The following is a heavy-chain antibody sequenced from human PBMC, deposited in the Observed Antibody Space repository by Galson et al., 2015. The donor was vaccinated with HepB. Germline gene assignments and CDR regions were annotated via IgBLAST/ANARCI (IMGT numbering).Heavy chain of an antibody. CDR2: TSNDGHNK. J-gene: IGHJ4*02. D-gene: IGHD3-10*01. CDR3: ASPYSYGSGSYYYSFDC. V-gene: IGHV3-30-3*01. Sequence: SLRLSCAASGFIFSNYAMHWVRQAPGKGLEWVALTSNDGHNKYYADSVKGRFTISRDNSKNTLYLQMNSLRAEDTAVYYCASPYSYGSGSYYYSFDCWGQGTLVTVSS. CDR1: GFIFSNYA.